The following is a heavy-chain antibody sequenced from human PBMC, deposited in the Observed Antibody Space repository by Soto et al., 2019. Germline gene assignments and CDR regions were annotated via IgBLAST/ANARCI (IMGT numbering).Heavy chain of an antibody. Sequence: ASVKVSCKASGYTFTGYYMHWVRQAPGQGLEWMGWINPNSGGTNYAQKFQGRVTMTRDTSISTAYMELSRLRSDDTAVYYCARGGITGNTYYYYGMDVWGQGTTVTVSS. CDR3: ARGGITGNTYYYYGMDV. V-gene: IGHV1-2*02. CDR2: INPNSGGT. J-gene: IGHJ6*02. D-gene: IGHD1-7*01. CDR1: GYTFTGYY.